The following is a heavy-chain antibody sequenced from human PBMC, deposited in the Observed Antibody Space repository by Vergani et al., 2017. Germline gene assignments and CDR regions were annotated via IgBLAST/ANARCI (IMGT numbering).Heavy chain of an antibody. D-gene: IGHD3-10*01. V-gene: IGHV1-2*02. CDR3: ARDLGVRGVTDWFDP. CDR1: GYTFTGYY. J-gene: IGHJ5*02. Sequence: QVQLVQSGAEVKKPGASVKVSCKASGYTFTGYYMHWVRQAPGLGLEWMGWINHNSGGTNYAQKFKGRVTMTRDTSISTAYMEVGRLGSDDPAVYYCARDLGVRGVTDWFDPWGQGTLVTVSS. CDR2: INHNSGGT.